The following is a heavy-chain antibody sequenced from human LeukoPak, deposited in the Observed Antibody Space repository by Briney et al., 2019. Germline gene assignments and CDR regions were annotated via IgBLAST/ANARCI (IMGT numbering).Heavy chain of an antibody. D-gene: IGHD2-2*01. Sequence: GASVKVSCKASGYTFTTYYMHWVRQAPGQGLEWMGIINPNGGSTTYAQKFQGRVTMTRDTSTSTVYMELSSLGSEDTAVYFCARRVYCSSSSCSHFDYWGQGTPVTVSS. V-gene: IGHV1-46*01. CDR3: ARRVYCSSSSCSHFDY. CDR1: GYTFTTYY. J-gene: IGHJ4*02. CDR2: INPNGGST.